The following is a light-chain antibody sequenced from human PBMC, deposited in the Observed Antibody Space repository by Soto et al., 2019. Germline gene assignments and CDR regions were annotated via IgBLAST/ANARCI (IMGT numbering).Light chain of an antibody. J-gene: IGKJ4*01. CDR2: EAS. CDR3: QQYGSSPS. V-gene: IGKV3-20*01. CDR1: QSVGNN. Sequence: EIVLTQSPATLSLSPGERATLSCRASQSVGNNLAWYQQKPGQAPGLLIYEASTRATGIPARFSASGSGTDFTLTISRLEPEDFAVYYCQQYGSSPSFGGGTKVDI.